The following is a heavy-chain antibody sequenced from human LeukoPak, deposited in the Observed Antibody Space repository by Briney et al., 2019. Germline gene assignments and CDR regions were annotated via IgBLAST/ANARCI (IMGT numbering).Heavy chain of an antibody. V-gene: IGHV3-30-3*01. D-gene: IGHD2-2*01. CDR3: ARVGVPRYYYYGMDV. J-gene: IGHJ6*02. CDR2: ISYDGSNK. Sequence: PGRSLRLSCAASGFTFSSYAMHWVRQAPGKGLEWVAVISYDGSNKYYADSVKGRFTISRDNSKNTLYLQMNSLRAEDTAVYYCARVGVPRYYYYGMDVWAKGPRSPSP. CDR1: GFTFSSYA.